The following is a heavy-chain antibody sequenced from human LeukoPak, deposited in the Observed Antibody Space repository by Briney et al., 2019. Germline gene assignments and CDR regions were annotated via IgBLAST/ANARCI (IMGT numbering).Heavy chain of an antibody. V-gene: IGHV4-59*01. Sequence: SETLSLTCTVSGGSISNYYWSWIRQPPGKGLEWIGYIYSSGNTNYNPSLKSRVTISVDTTKNQFSLKLTSVTAADTAVYYCAREGGGLGFTTGWYFDCWGQGTLVTVSS. D-gene: IGHD6-19*01. CDR2: IYSSGNT. J-gene: IGHJ4*02. CDR1: GGSISNYY. CDR3: AREGGGLGFTTGWYFDC.